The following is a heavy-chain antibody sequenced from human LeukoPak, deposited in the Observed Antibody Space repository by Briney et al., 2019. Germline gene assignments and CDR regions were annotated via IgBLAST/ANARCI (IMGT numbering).Heavy chain of an antibody. Sequence: SETLSLTCTVSGGSVSSYYWNWIRQPPGKGLEWIGYFYHSGGTHYNPSLKSGVTISVDTSKNQVSLNLKSVTAADTAVCYCARGYSSGWNGRVSFDPWGQGTLVTVSS. V-gene: IGHV4-59*02. CDR1: GGSVSSYY. D-gene: IGHD6-19*01. J-gene: IGHJ5*02. CDR2: FYHSGGT. CDR3: ARGYSSGWNGRVSFDP.